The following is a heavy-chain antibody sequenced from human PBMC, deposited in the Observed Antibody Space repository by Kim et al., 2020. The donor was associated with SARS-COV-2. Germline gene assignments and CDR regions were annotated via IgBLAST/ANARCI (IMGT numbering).Heavy chain of an antibody. V-gene: IGHV4-59*01. CDR2: IYYSGST. CDR3: ARDGGVVPVISGYYGMDV. D-gene: IGHD2-2*01. J-gene: IGHJ6*02. CDR1: GGSISSYY. Sequence: SETLSLTCTVSGGSISSYYWSWIRQPPGKGLEWIGYIYYSGSTNYNPSLKSRVTISVDTSKNQFSLKLSSVTAADTAVYYCARDGGVVPVISGYYGMDVWGQGTTVTVSS.